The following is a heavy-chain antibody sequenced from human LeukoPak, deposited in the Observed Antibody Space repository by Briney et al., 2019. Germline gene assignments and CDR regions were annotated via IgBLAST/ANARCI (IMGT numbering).Heavy chain of an antibody. CDR3: AKSPIVGATFYFDY. D-gene: IGHD1-26*01. CDR2: ISGSGGST. J-gene: IGHJ4*02. V-gene: IGHV3-23*01. Sequence: GGSLRLSCAASGFTFSSYGMSWVRQAPGKGLDWVSAISGSGGSTYYADSVKGRFTISRDNSKNTLYLQMNSLRAEDTAVYYCAKSPIVGATFYFDYWGQGTLVTVSS. CDR1: GFTFSSYG.